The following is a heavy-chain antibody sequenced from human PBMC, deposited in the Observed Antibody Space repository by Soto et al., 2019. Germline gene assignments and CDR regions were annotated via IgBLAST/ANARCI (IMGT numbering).Heavy chain of an antibody. J-gene: IGHJ3*02. CDR3: ARDRGYYYDSSGYHPGAFDI. D-gene: IGHD3-22*01. Sequence: TGGSLRHSCAASGFIFSRSWMSLVRQATGKGLEWVANIKQDGSEKYYVDSVKGRFTISRDNAKNSLYLQMNSLRAEDTAVYYCARDRGYYYDSSGYHPGAFDIWGQGTMLTVSS. CDR1: GFIFSRSW. CDR2: IKQDGSEK. V-gene: IGHV3-7*01.